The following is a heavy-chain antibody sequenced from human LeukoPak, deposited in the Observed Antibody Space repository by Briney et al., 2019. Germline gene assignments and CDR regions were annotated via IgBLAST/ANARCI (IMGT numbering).Heavy chain of an antibody. CDR3: AREWGLESSGYYYAY. J-gene: IGHJ4*02. CDR2: IIPIFGTA. CDR1: GGTFSSYA. V-gene: IGHV1-69*13. D-gene: IGHD3-22*01. Sequence: ASVKVSCKASGGTFSSYAISWVRQASGQGLEWMGGIIPIFGTANYAQKFQGRVTITADESTSTAYMELSSLRSEDTAVYYCAREWGLESSGYYYAYWGQGTLVTVSS.